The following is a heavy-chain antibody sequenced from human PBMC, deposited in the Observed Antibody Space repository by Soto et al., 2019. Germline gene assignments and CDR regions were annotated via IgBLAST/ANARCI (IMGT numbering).Heavy chain of an antibody. CDR3: ATWPYCSSTSCSTRKKNWFDP. Sequence: ASVKVSRKVSGYTLTELSMHWVRQAPGKGLEGLGGFDPEDGETIYAQKLQGRVTMTEDTSTDTAYMELSSLRSEDTAVYYCATWPYCSSTSCSTRKKNWFDPWGQGTLVTVSS. CDR1: GYTLTELS. D-gene: IGHD2-2*01. V-gene: IGHV1-24*01. J-gene: IGHJ5*02. CDR2: FDPEDGET.